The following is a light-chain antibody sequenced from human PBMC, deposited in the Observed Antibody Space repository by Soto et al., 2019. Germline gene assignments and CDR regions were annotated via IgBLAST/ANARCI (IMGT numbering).Light chain of an antibody. V-gene: IGLV2-14*01. CDR1: SSDVGGYNY. J-gene: IGLJ2*01. Sequence: QSALTQPASVSGSPGQSITISCTGTSSDVGGYNYVSWYQQPPGTAPKLMIYEVSNWPSGVPDRFSGSKSGNTASLTISGLQAEDEADYYCSSYTSSSTLIFGGGTKLTVL. CDR2: EVS. CDR3: SSYTSSSTLI.